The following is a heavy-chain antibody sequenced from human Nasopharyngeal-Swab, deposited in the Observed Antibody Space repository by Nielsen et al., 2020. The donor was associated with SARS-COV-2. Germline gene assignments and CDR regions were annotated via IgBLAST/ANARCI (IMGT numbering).Heavy chain of an antibody. V-gene: IGHV1-18*01. CDR1: GYTFTSYG. CDR3: ARAAPAHYYGSGTWGVYFDY. J-gene: IGHJ4*02. D-gene: IGHD3-10*01. Sequence: ASVKVSCKASGYTFTSYGISWVRQAPGQGLEWRGWISAYNGNTNYAQKLQGRVTMTTDTSTSTAYMELRSLRSDDTAVYYCARAAPAHYYGSGTWGVYFDYWGQGTLVTVSS. CDR2: ISAYNGNT.